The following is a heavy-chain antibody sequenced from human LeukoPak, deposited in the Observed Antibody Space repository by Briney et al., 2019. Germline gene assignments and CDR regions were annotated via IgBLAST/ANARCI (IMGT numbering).Heavy chain of an antibody. CDR2: IKPNSDGT. CDR1: GYTFTDYY. D-gene: IGHD6-13*01. Sequence: ASVKVSCKASGYTFTDYYMHWVRQAPGQGLEWMGWIKPNSDGTNYAQNFQGRVTMTRDTSISTAYMELSRLTSDDTAVYYCARGGSSWYFDFWGQGTLVTVSS. V-gene: IGHV1-2*02. J-gene: IGHJ4*02. CDR3: ARGGSSWYFDF.